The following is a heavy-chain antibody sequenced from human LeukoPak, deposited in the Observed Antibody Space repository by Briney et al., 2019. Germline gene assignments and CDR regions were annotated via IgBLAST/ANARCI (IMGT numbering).Heavy chain of an antibody. CDR3: ARTPDHYYDSSGYYSTPFDY. Sequence: SETLSLTCTVSGGSISSYYWSWLRQPAGKGLEWIGRIYTSGSTNYNPSLKSRVTMSVDTSKNQFSLKLSSVTAADTAVYYCARTPDHYYDSSGYYSTPFDYWGQGTLVTVSS. CDR2: IYTSGST. CDR1: GGSISSYY. V-gene: IGHV4-4*07. D-gene: IGHD3-22*01. J-gene: IGHJ4*02.